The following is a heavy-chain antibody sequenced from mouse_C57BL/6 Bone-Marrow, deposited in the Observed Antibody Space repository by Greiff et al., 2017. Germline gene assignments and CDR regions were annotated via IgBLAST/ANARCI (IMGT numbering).Heavy chain of an antibody. CDR1: GYAFSSSW. CDR3: ARDTYYSIYFDY. D-gene: IGHD2-5*01. Sequence: VKLQESGPELVKPGASVKISCKASGYAFSSSWLNWVKQRPGKGLEWIGRIYPGDGDTNYNGKFKGKAPLTADKSSSTAYMQLSSLTSEDSAVYFCARDTYYSIYFDYWGQGTTLTVSS. V-gene: IGHV1-82*01. J-gene: IGHJ2*01. CDR2: IYPGDGDT.